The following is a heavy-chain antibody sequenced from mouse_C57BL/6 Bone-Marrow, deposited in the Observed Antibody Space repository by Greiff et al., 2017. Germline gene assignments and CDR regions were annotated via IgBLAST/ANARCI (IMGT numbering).Heavy chain of an antibody. J-gene: IGHJ3*01. CDR1: GYTFTDYE. CDR3: TNYYYGSSQAWFAY. Sequence: QVQLQQSGAELVRPGASVTLSCKASGYTFTDYEMHWVKQTPVHGLEWIGAIDPETGGTAYNQKFKGKAILTADKSSSTAYMELRSLTSADSAFYYCTNYYYGSSQAWFAYWGQGTLVTVSA. V-gene: IGHV1-15*01. D-gene: IGHD1-1*01. CDR2: IDPETGGT.